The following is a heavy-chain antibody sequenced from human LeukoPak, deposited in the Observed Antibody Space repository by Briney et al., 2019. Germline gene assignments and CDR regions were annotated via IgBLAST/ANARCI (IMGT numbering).Heavy chain of an antibody. CDR2: ISGYNGNT. V-gene: IGHV1-18*01. D-gene: IGHD3-10*01. CDR3: ARLAPHRRLAVSGLIYFDY. CDR1: GYTFTNYG. J-gene: IGHJ4*02. Sequence: ASAKVSCKASGYTFTNYGISWVRQAPGQGLEWMGWISGYNGNTNYAQKLQARVTMTTDTSTNTTYMELRSLRPDDTAVYYCARLAPHRRLAVSGLIYFDYWGQGTLVTVSS.